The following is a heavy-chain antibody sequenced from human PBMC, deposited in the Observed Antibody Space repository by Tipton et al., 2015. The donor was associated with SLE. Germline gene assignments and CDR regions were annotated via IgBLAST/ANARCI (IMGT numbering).Heavy chain of an antibody. CDR3: ARLGIVIVPAATYYYGMDV. D-gene: IGHD2-2*01. V-gene: IGHV3-53*04. CDR1: GGSISTSNW. J-gene: IGHJ6*02. CDR2: IYSDDST. Sequence: GLVKPSGTLSLTCAVSGGSISTSNWWSWVRQAPGKGLEWVSVIYSDDSTYYGDSVKGRFTISRDNSKNTVYLQMNSLRPEDTAIYYCARLGIVIVPAATYYYGMDVWGQGTTVTVSS.